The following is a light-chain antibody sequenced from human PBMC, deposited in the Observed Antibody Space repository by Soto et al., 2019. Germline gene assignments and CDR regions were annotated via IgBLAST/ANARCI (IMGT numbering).Light chain of an antibody. CDR2: DAS. Sequence: EIVMTQSPATLPVSPGERATLSCRASQSVSSNLAWYQQKPGQAPRLLMYDASTRATGIPARFSGSGSGTEFTLTISSLQSEDFAFYYWHQYNSRPRTFGQGTKVEI. CDR3: HQYNSRPRT. V-gene: IGKV3-15*01. J-gene: IGKJ1*01. CDR1: QSVSSN.